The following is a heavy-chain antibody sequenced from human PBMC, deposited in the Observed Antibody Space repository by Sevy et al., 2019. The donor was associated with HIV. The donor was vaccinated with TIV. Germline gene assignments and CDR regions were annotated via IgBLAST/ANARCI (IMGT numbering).Heavy chain of an antibody. CDR3: ARVNYDFSSGYDFDNWFDP. Sequence: ASVKGSCKASGYTLSTSGITWVRQAPGQGLEWVGWSNPNHDPDYAQSLQGRLTMTTDTSTSTAYMELRSLTSGDTAVYYCARVNYDFSSGYDFDNWFDPWGQGTLVTVSS. V-gene: IGHV1-18*01. J-gene: IGHJ5*02. CDR2: SNPNHDP. D-gene: IGHD3-3*01. CDR1: GYTLSTSG.